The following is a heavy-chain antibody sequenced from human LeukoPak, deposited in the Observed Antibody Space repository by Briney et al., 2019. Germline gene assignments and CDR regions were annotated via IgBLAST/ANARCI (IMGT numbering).Heavy chain of an antibody. CDR3: ARMTYYYGSGSLAY. J-gene: IGHJ4*02. Sequence: SETLSLTCTVSGGSISSYYWSWIRQPPGKGLEWIGYIYYSGSTNYNPSLKSRVTISVDTSKNQFSLKLSSVTAADTAVYYCARMTYYYGSGSLAYWGQGTLVTVSS. CDR2: IYYSGST. CDR1: GGSISSYY. D-gene: IGHD3-10*01. V-gene: IGHV4-59*01.